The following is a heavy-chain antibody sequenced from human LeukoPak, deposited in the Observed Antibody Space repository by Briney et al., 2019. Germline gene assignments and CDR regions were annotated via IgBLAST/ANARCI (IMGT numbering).Heavy chain of an antibody. V-gene: IGHV4-61*01. Sequence: TSETLSLTCTVSGGSVSSGSYYWSWIRQPPGKGLEWIGYIYYSGSTNYNPSLKSRVTISVDTSKNQFSLKLSSVTAADTAVYYCARGRAIFGVVNFDYWGQGTLVTVSS. CDR1: GGSVSSGSYY. J-gene: IGHJ4*02. D-gene: IGHD3-3*01. CDR2: IYYSGST. CDR3: ARGRAIFGVVNFDY.